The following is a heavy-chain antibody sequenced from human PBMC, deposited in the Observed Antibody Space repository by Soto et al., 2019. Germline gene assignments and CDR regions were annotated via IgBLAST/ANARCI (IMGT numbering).Heavy chain of an antibody. CDR1: GGSISSYY. J-gene: IGHJ6*03. CDR2: IYYSGST. Sequence: SETLSLTCTVSGGSISSYYWSWIRQPPGKGLEWIGYIYYSGSTNYNPSLKSRVTISVDTSKNQFSLKLSSVTAADTAVYYCARGYCSSTSCYAGYYYYYYMDVWGKGTTVTVSS. V-gene: IGHV4-59*08. CDR3: ARGYCSSTSCYAGYYYYYYMDV. D-gene: IGHD2-2*01.